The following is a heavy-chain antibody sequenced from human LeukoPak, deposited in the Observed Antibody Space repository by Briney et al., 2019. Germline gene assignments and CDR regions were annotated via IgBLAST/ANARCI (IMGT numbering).Heavy chain of an antibody. Sequence: GGSLRPSCAASGFTFSSYSMNWVRQAPGKGLEWVSSISSSSSYIYYADSVKGRFTISRDNAKNTLYLQMNSLRAEDTAVYYCARESIAVAASGWFDPWGQGTLVTVSS. V-gene: IGHV3-21*01. CDR1: GFTFSSYS. CDR2: ISSSSSYI. J-gene: IGHJ5*02. D-gene: IGHD6-19*01. CDR3: ARESIAVAASGWFDP.